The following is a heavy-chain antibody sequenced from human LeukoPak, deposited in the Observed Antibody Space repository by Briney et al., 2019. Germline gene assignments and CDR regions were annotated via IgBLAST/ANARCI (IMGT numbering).Heavy chain of an antibody. V-gene: IGHV1-8*02. J-gene: IGHJ5*02. CDR2: MNPNSGNT. D-gene: IGHD2/OR15-2a*01. CDR3: ARGGRRNFP. Sequence: ASVKVSCKASGYTFTGYYMHWVRQAPGQGLEWMGWMNPNSGNTGYARKFQGRVTMTRNTSISTAYMELSSLRSEDTAVYYCARGGRRNFPWGQGTLVTVSS. CDR1: GYTFTGYY.